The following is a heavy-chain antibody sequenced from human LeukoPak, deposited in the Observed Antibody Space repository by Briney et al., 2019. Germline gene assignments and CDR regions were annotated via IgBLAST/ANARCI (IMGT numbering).Heavy chain of an antibody. CDR2: ISSSGSTI. J-gene: IGHJ4*02. V-gene: IGHV3-11*01. Sequence: GGSLRLSCAASGFTFSDYYMSWIRQAPGKGLEWVSYISSSGSTIYYADSVKGRFTIFRDNAKNSLYLQMNSLRAGDTAVYYCARVRYQLLIYYFDYWGQGTLVTVSS. CDR3: ARVRYQLLIYYFDY. D-gene: IGHD2-2*01. CDR1: GFTFSDYY.